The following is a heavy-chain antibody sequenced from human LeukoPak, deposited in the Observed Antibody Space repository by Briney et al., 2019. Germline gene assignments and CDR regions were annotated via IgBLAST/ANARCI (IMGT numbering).Heavy chain of an antibody. V-gene: IGHV3-23*01. D-gene: IGHD2-15*01. J-gene: IGHJ4*02. Sequence: PGGSLRLSCAASGFTFSSYAMSWVRQAPGKGLEWVSAISGSGGSTYYADSVKGRFTISRDNSKNTLYLQMNSLRAEDTAVYYCRAVVVAAAVVYYSDYWGRGTLVTVSS. CDR2: ISGSGGST. CDR1: GFTFSSYA. CDR3: RAVVVAAAVVYYSDY.